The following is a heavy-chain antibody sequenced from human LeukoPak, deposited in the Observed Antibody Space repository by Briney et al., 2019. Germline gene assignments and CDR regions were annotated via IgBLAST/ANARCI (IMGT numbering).Heavy chain of an antibody. CDR3: ARAGWDDFTMVRGAARYYYMDV. CDR2: ISGSGGST. J-gene: IGHJ6*03. V-gene: IGHV3-23*01. D-gene: IGHD3-10*01. CDR1: GFTFSSYG. Sequence: GGSLRLSCAASGFTFSSYGMSWVRQAPGKGLEWVSAISGSGGSTYYADSVKGRFTISRDNAKNSLYLQMNSLRAEDTAVYYCARAGWDDFTMVRGAARYYYMDVWGKGTAVTVSS.